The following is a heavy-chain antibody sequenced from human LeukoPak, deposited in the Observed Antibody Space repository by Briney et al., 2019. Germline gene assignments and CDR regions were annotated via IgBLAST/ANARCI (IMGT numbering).Heavy chain of an antibody. CDR1: GFSFSIFP. J-gene: IGHJ3*01. D-gene: IGHD2-8*01. CDR2: IGADGSTT. V-gene: IGHV3-30*04. CDR3: ARPRLFKGVFDD. Sequence: GGSLRLSCATSGFSFSIFPMHWARQAPGKGLEWVAVIGADGSTTYYAESVKGRFTISRDNSKSTLFLQMNSLRAEDTAVYYCARPRLFKGVFDDWGQGTMVTVSS.